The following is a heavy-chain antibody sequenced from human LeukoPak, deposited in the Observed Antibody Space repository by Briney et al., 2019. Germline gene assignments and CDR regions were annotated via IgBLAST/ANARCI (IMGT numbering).Heavy chain of an antibody. Sequence: ASVKVSCKASGYTFTSYYMHWVRQAPGQGLEWMGIINPSGGSTSYAQKFQGRVTMTRDMSTSTVYMELSSLRSEDTAVYYCARGYYDTARYYYYMDIWGKGTTVTISS. J-gene: IGHJ6*03. D-gene: IGHD3-22*01. CDR2: INPSGGST. V-gene: IGHV1-46*01. CDR3: ARGYYDTARYYYYMDI. CDR1: GYTFTSYY.